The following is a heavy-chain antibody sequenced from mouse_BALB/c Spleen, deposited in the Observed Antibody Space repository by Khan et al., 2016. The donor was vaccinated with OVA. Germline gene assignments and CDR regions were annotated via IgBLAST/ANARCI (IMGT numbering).Heavy chain of an antibody. V-gene: IGHV9-3-1*01. J-gene: IGHJ4*01. CDR1: GYTFTNYG. CDR3: VRGGRRAMDY. CDR2: INSNTGEA. Sequence: QIQLVQSGPELKKPGETVKISCKASGYTFTNYGMNWVKQAPGKGLKWMGWINSNTGEAKYADDFKGRFAFSLETSASTAYLQIKNLKNEETATYFCVRGGRRAMDYWGQGTSVTVSS. D-gene: IGHD3-3*01.